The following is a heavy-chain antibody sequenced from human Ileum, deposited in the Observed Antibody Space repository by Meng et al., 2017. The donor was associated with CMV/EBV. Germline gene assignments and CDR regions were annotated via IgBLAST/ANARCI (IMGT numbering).Heavy chain of an antibody. CDR2: IIPIPRTS. CDR1: GGSFSGFV. CDR3: ARSDYYDSRGKNHYKYYGMDV. J-gene: IGHJ6*02. D-gene: IGHD3-22*01. Sequence: SVKVSCKASGGSFSGFVITWVRQAPGQGLEWMGGIIPIPRTSSYEQKVQDRVTITTDASRSTAYMELSSLRSEDTAVYYCARSDYYDSRGKNHYKYYGMDVWGQGTTVTVSS. V-gene: IGHV1-69*05.